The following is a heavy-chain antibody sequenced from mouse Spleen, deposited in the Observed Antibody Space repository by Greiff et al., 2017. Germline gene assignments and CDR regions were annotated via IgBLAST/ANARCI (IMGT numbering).Heavy chain of an antibody. Sequence: VNVVESGPSLVQPSQSLSITCTVSGFSLTSYGVHWVRQSPGKGLEWLGVIWRGGSTDYNAAFMSRLSITKDNSKSQVFFKMNSLQADDTAIYYCAKPYYGSSYSAMDYWGQGTSVTVSS. J-gene: IGHJ4*01. CDR2: IWRGGST. V-gene: IGHV2-5-1*01. D-gene: IGHD1-1*01. CDR1: GFSLTSYG. CDR3: AKPYYGSSYSAMDY.